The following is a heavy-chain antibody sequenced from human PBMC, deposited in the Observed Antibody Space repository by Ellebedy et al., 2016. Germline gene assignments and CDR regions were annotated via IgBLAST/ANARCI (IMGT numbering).Heavy chain of an antibody. Sequence: SETLSLTCTVSGGSISSSSYYWGWIRQPPGKGLEWIGSIYYSGSTYYNPSLKSRVTISVDTSKNQFSLKLSSVTAADTAVYYCASHSPGIAAAGTRGSFDYWGQGTLVTVSS. CDR1: GGSISSSSYY. CDR3: ASHSPGIAAAGTRGSFDY. CDR2: IYYSGST. V-gene: IGHV4-39*01. D-gene: IGHD6-13*01. J-gene: IGHJ4*02.